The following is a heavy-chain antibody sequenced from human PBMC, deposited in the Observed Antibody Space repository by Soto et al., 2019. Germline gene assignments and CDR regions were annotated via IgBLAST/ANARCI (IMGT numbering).Heavy chain of an antibody. CDR2: MNEDGGTT. J-gene: IGHJ6*02. D-gene: IGHD3-10*01. V-gene: IGHV3-74*01. CDR1: GFAFISYW. CDR3: ASDLSGRADV. Sequence: PWGSLRLSCAASGFAFISYWIRCFRQAPGKWLVWVSRMNEDGGTTDYADSVKGRFTISRDNAKNTLYLQMNSLRVEDTAVYYCASDLSGRADVWGQGTTVTVSS.